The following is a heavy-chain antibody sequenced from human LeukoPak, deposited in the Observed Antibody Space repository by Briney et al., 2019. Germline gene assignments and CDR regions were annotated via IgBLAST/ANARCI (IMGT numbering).Heavy chain of an antibody. J-gene: IGHJ5*02. CDR3: AKEEDYGWFDP. CDR2: ITSSSSTI. V-gene: IGHV3-48*01. Sequence: GGSLRLSYAASGFTLSSYSMNWVRQAPGKGLEWVSYITSSSSTIYYADSVKGRFTISRDNSKNTLYLQMNSLRAADTAVYYCAKEEDYGWFDPWGQGTLVTVSS. D-gene: IGHD4-17*01. CDR1: GFTLSSYS.